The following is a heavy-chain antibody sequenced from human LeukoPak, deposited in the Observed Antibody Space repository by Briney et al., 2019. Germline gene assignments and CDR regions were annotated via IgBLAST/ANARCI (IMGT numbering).Heavy chain of an antibody. Sequence: GGSLGLSCVASGFTFGTYWMSGVRQAPGKGLEWVANIREDGSETYCADSVKGRFTISRDNTKNSIYLQMNSLRAEDTALYYCARQVLWFDPWGQGTLATVSS. CDR1: GFTFGTYW. V-gene: IGHV3-7*01. J-gene: IGHJ5*02. CDR2: IREDGSET. CDR3: ARQVLWFDP.